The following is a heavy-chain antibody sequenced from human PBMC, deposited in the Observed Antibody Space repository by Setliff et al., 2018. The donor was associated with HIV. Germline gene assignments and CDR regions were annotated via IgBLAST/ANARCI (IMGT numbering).Heavy chain of an antibody. CDR3: AREIQASLDPPYGYNYFDP. J-gene: IGHJ5*02. CDR1: GYTFSTHA. D-gene: IGHD3-9*01. Sequence: ASVKISCKASGYTFSTHAMHWVRQAPGQRLEWMGWINAGNGNTKYSQKFQGRVTITRDTSASTAYMEVRSLRSEDTAVYYCAREIQASLDPPYGYNYFDPWGQGILVTVSS. V-gene: IGHV1-3*01. CDR2: INAGNGNT.